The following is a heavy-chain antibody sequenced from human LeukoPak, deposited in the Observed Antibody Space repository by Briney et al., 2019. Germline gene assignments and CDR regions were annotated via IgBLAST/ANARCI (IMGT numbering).Heavy chain of an antibody. D-gene: IGHD3-10*01. CDR2: IIPIFGTA. CDR1: GGTFSSYA. Sequence: GASVKVSCKASGGTFSSYAISWVRQAPGQGLEWMGGIIPIFGTANYAQKLQGRVTITADKSTSTAYMELSSLRSEDTAVYYCARDSAEPGSGSYLTAYCGQGTLVTVSS. CDR3: ARDSAEPGSGSYLTAY. V-gene: IGHV1-69*06. J-gene: IGHJ4*01.